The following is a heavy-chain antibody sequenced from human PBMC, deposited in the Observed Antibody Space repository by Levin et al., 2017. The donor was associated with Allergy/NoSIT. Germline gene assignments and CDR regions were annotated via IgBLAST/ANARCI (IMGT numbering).Heavy chain of an antibody. V-gene: IGHV3-48*02. D-gene: IGHD4-17*01. CDR2: ISSSSSSI. CDR1: GFTFSSYS. J-gene: IGHJ4*02. Sequence: GGSLRLSCAASGFTFSSYSMSWVRQAPGKGLEWFAYISSSSSSIYYADSVTGRFTISRDNAKNSLYLQMNSLRDEDTAVYYCARALGTTVTTASGYWGQGTLVTVSS. CDR3: ARALGTTVTTASGY.